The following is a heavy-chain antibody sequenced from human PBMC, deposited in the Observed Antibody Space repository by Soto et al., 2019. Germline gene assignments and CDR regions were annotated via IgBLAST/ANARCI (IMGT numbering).Heavy chain of an antibody. V-gene: IGHV4-39*01. D-gene: IGHD2-21*02. Sequence: SETLSLTCTVSGGSISSSSYYWGWIRQPPGKGLEWIGSIYYSGSTYYNPSLKSRVTISVDTSKNLFSLKLSSVTAADTAVYYCARLYGGNSAFDIWGQGTMVTVSS. CDR2: IYYSGST. CDR1: GGSISSSSYY. J-gene: IGHJ3*02. CDR3: ARLYGGNSAFDI.